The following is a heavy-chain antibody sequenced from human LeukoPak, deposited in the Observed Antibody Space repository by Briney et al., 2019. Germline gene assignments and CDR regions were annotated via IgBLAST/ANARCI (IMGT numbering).Heavy chain of an antibody. D-gene: IGHD3-3*01. V-gene: IGHV1-2*02. CDR3: ARYGTIFGVVTLDY. Sequence: ASVKVSCKASGGTFSSYAISWVRQAPGQGLEWMGWINPNSGGTNYAQKFQGRVTMTRDTSISTAYMELSRLRSDDTAVYYCARYGTIFGVVTLDYWGQGTLVTVSS. CDR2: INPNSGGT. CDR1: GGTFSSYA. J-gene: IGHJ4*02.